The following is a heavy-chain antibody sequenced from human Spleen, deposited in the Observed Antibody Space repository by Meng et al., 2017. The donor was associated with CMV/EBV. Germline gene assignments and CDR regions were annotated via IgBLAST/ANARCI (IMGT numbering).Heavy chain of an antibody. V-gene: IGHV3-11*04. Sequence: GESLKISCVASGFTLSDYYMSWIRQAPGRGLEWVSLISITGSIIHYADSVKGRFTISRDNARDSVFLSMNSLRGEDTAVYYCARRADFNDYWGQGTLVTVSS. D-gene: IGHD3-3*01. CDR1: GFTLSDYY. CDR2: ISITGSII. J-gene: IGHJ4*02. CDR3: ARRADFNDY.